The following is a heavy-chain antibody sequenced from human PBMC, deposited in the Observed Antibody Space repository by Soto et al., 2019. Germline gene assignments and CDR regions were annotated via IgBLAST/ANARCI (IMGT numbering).Heavy chain of an antibody. D-gene: IGHD4-4*01. CDR1: GGTFSSYA. Sequence: SVQVSCKASGGTFSSYAISWVRQAPGQGLEWMGGIIPIFGTANYAQKFQGRVTITADESTSTAYMELSSLRSEDTAVYYCARGSKDYSNYYYYYGMDVWGQGTTVTVS. CDR2: IIPIFGTA. J-gene: IGHJ6*02. CDR3: ARGSKDYSNYYYYYGMDV. V-gene: IGHV1-69*13.